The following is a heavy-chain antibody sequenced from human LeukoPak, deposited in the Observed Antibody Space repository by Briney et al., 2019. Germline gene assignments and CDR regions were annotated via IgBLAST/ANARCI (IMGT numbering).Heavy chain of an antibody. CDR3: ARDSIGDFWSGYYTGDAFDY. J-gene: IGHJ4*02. Sequence: SETLSLTCTVSGYSITSGYYWGWIRQPPGKGLEWIGILYHSGSTYYNPSLKSRVTISVDTSKNQFSLKLSSVTAADTAVYYCARDSIGDFWSGYYTGDAFDYWGQGTLVTVSS. D-gene: IGHD3-3*01. V-gene: IGHV4-38-2*02. CDR1: GYSITSGYY. CDR2: LYHSGST.